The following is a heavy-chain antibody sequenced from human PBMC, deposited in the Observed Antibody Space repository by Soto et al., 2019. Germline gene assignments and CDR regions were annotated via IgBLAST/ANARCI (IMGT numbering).Heavy chain of an antibody. J-gene: IGHJ6*02. CDR3: ARVTPSGVLYYYYCMDV. D-gene: IGHD1-26*01. CDR2: INHSGST. CDR1: GGSFSGYY. V-gene: IGHV4-34*01. Sequence: PSETLSLTCAVYGGSFSGYYWSWIRQPPGKGLEWIGEINHSGSTNYNPSLKSRVTISVDTSKNQFSLNLSSVTAADTAVYYCARVTPSGVLYYYYCMDVWGQGTTVTVSS.